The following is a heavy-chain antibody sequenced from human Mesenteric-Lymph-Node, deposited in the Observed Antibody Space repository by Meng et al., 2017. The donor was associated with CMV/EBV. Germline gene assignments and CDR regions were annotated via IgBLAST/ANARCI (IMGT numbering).Heavy chain of an antibody. Sequence: QLQLRESRPGQVKPSETLSLTCTVSGDVISSFYYWGWIRQPPGWGLEWIGRVHYTGSTYYSPSLKSRVTVSVDTSKNQFSLRLTSVTAADTAVYYCARPFPSWQSPRLDPFGAWGQGTLVTVSS. J-gene: IGHJ5*02. CDR2: VHYTGST. CDR1: GDVISSFYY. D-gene: IGHD6-19*01. CDR3: ARPFPSWQSPRLDPFGA. V-gene: IGHV4-39*01.